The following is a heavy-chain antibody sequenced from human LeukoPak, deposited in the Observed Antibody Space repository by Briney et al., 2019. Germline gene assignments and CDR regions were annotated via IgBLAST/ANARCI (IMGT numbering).Heavy chain of an antibody. Sequence: SETLSLTCAVYGGSFSGYHWNWIRQPPGKGLEWIGEIDHSGSTNYNPSLKSRVTISVDTSKNQFSLKLSSVTAADTAVYYCARVVGPFDYWGQGTLVTVSS. D-gene: IGHD1-26*01. CDR3: ARVVGPFDY. V-gene: IGHV4-34*01. CDR1: GGSFSGYH. CDR2: IDHSGST. J-gene: IGHJ4*02.